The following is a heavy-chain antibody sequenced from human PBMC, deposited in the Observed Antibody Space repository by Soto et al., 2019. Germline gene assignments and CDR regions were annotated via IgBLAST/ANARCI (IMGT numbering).Heavy chain of an antibody. CDR1: GFMFSGYW. CDR3: VRGTSSWYFYYYGMDA. CDR2: IKQDGSEK. D-gene: IGHD6-13*01. Sequence: PGGSLRLSCAASGFMFSGYWMTWVRQAPGKGLEWVANIKQDGSEKYYVDSVKGRFTISRDNAENSLYLQMSSLRVEDTAVYYCVRGTSSWYFYYYGMDAWGPGTTVTVSS. J-gene: IGHJ6*02. V-gene: IGHV3-7*01.